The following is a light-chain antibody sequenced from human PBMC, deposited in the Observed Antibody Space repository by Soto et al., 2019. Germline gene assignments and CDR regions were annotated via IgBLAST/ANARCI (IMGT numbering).Light chain of an antibody. Sequence: QSALTQPASVSGSPGQSITISCTGSGSDVGAHKYVSWYQQYPGKVPKLIIYEVSNRPSGVSNRFSGSKSANTASLSISGLQAEDEADYYCSSYTTSYSHVLFGGGTKVTVL. J-gene: IGLJ2*01. CDR2: EVS. V-gene: IGLV2-14*01. CDR3: SSYTTSYSHVL. CDR1: GSDVGAHKY.